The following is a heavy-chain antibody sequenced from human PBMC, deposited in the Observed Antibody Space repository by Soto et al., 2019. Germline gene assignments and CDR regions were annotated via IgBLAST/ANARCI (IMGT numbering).Heavy chain of an antibody. CDR3: AKVLSKNYYYPFDF. Sequence: GGALRLSCADSGFASSSDDMNWVRQARGKGLEWLSCISGSGGGTYYADSVKGRFTISRDDSKNTLFLQMHSLSAEDTAIYYCAKVLSKNYYYPFDFWGQATQVTVSS. V-gene: IGHV3-23*01. D-gene: IGHD3-10*01. CDR1: GFASSSDD. J-gene: IGHJ4*02. CDR2: ISGSGGGT.